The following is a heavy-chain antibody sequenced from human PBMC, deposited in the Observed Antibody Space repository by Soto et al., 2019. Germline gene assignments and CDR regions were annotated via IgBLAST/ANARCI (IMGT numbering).Heavy chain of an antibody. CDR3: ARGPPFH. V-gene: IGHV4-30-2*01. D-gene: IGHD3-16*01. CDR2: IYHSGST. CDR1: GGSISSGGYC. Sequence: QLQLQESGSGLVKPSQTLSLTCAVSGGSISSGGYCWSWIRQPPGKGLEWIGYIYHSGSTYYNPSXXXRXXISVDRSKTQFSLKVSSVTAADTAVYYCARGPPFHWGQGTLVTVSS. J-gene: IGHJ4*02.